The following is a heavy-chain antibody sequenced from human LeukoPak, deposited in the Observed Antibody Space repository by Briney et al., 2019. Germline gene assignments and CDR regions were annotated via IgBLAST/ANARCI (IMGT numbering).Heavy chain of an antibody. D-gene: IGHD3-16*02. Sequence: GRSLRLSCAASGFTFSSYSMNWVRQAPGKGLEWVSSISSSSSYIYYADSVKGRFTISRDNAKNSLYLQMNSLRDEDTAVYYCARDGFYDYVWGSYRSYFDYWGQGTLVTVSS. J-gene: IGHJ4*02. V-gene: IGHV3-21*01. CDR2: ISSSSSYI. CDR3: ARDGFYDYVWGSYRSYFDY. CDR1: GFTFSSYS.